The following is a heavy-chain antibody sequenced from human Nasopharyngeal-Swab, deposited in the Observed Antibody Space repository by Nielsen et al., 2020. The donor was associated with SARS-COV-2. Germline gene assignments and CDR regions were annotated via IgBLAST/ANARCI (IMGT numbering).Heavy chain of an antibody. V-gene: IGHV3-30-3*01. D-gene: IGHD1-26*01. CDR1: GFTFSSYA. CDR3: ARDLGSYFDY. Sequence: GGSLRLSCAASGFTFSSYAMHWVRQAPGKGLEWVALISYDGSNKYYADSVKGRFTISRDNSKNTLYLQMNSLRAEETAVYYCARDLGSYFDYWGQGTLVTVSS. CDR2: ISYDGSNK. J-gene: IGHJ4*02.